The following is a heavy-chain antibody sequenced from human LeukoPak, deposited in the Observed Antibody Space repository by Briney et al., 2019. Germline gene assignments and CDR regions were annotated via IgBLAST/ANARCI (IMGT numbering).Heavy chain of an antibody. D-gene: IGHD2-21*01. V-gene: IGHV3-30*18. CDR3: AKGDPTPAY. CDR2: ISYDGSNQ. J-gene: IGHJ4*02. CDR1: GFSFRSYG. Sequence: GGSLRLSCAASGFSFRSYGMHWVRQAPGKGLEWVAIISYDGSNQYYADSVKGRFTISRDNSKNTLYLQMNSLRTEDTAMYYCAKGDPTPAYWGQGTLVTVSS.